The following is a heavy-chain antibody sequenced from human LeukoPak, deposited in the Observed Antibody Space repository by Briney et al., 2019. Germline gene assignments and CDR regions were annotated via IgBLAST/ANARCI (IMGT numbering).Heavy chain of an antibody. CDR1: GGSISSSSYY. D-gene: IGHD2-2*01. V-gene: IGHV4-39*07. CDR2: IYYSGST. CDR3: MVVRPRYSLYYYYMDV. J-gene: IGHJ6*03. Sequence: SETLSLTCTVSGGSISSSSYYWGWIRQPPGKGLEWIGSIYYSGSTYYNPSLKSRVTISVDTSKNQFSLKLSSVTAADTAVYYCMVVRPRYSLYYYYMDVWGKGTTVTVSS.